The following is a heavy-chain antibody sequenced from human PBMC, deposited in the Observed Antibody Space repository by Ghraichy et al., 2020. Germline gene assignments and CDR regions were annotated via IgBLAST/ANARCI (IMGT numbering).Heavy chain of an antibody. D-gene: IGHD2-21*02. CDR3: AIDPSVWGFCGGDCPADY. Sequence: GGSLRLSCAASGFSFHYNGMTWVRQIPGKRLEWVATIKYDGSDTHYADSVRGRFTISRDNSKNMLFLQMDSLTTDDTAPYYCAIDPSVWGFCGGDCPADYWGQGTRVSVSS. CDR1: GFSFHYNG. J-gene: IGHJ4*02. V-gene: IGHV3-23*01. CDR2: IKYDGSDT.